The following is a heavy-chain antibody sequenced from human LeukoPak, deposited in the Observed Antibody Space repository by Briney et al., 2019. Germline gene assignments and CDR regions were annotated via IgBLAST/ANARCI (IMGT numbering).Heavy chain of an antibody. CDR1: GGTFSSYA. V-gene: IGHV1-69*05. J-gene: IGHJ5*02. D-gene: IGHD4-11*01. CDR2: IIPIFGTA. CDR3: ARTTVTTHWFDP. Sequence: SVKVSCKVSGGTFSSYAISWVRQAPGQGLEWMGRIIPIFGTANYAQKFQGRVTITTDESTSTAYMELSSLRSEDTAVYYCARTTVTTHWFDPWGQGTLVTVSS.